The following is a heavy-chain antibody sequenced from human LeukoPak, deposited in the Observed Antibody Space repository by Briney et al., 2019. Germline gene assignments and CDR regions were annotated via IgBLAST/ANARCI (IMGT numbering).Heavy chain of an antibody. CDR1: GSTFSSYG. D-gene: IGHD1-26*01. CDR2: IRYDGSNK. V-gene: IGHV3-30*02. J-gene: IGHJ5*02. CDR3: AKDLEVGATRDNWFDP. Sequence: GGSLRLSCAASGSTFSSYGMHWVRQAPGKGLEWVAFIRYDGSNKYYADSVKGRFTISRDNSKNTLYLQMNSLRAEDTAVYYCAKDLEVGATRDNWFDPWGQGTLVTVSS.